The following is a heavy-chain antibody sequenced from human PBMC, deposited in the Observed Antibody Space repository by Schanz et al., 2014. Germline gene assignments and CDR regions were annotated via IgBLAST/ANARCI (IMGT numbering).Heavy chain of an antibody. D-gene: IGHD6-19*01. CDR2: INPSGGST. Sequence: QVQLVQSGAEVKKPGASVKVSCKASGYTFTSYYMHWVRQAPGQGLEWMGRINPSGGSTSYAQKFQGRVTMTRDTSTSTVYMDLSSLRSEDTAVYYCARDYSSGWYLDYWGQGTLVTVSS. J-gene: IGHJ4*02. V-gene: IGHV1-46*01. CDR3: ARDYSSGWYLDY. CDR1: GYTFTSYY.